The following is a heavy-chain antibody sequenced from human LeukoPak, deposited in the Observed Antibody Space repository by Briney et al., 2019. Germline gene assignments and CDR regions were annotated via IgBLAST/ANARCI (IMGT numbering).Heavy chain of an antibody. Sequence: GASVKVSCKASGYTFTSYGISWVRQAPGQGLEWMGGIIPIFGTANYAQKFQGRVTITTDESTSTAYMELSSLRSEDTAVYYCARVPNSSRRQTSIAAASYFDYWGQGTLVTVSS. V-gene: IGHV1-69*05. CDR3: ARVPNSSRRQTSIAAASYFDY. CDR1: GYTFTSYG. CDR2: IIPIFGTA. J-gene: IGHJ4*02. D-gene: IGHD6-13*01.